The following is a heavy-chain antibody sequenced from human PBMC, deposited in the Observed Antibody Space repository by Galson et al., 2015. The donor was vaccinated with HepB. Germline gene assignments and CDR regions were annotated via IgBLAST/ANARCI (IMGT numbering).Heavy chain of an antibody. Sequence: SLRLSCAASGFTFGSYSMNWVRQAPGKGLEWVSSISSSSSYIYYADSVKGRFTISRDNAKNSLYLQMNSLRAEDTAVYYCARLIAAAGINWFDPWGQGTLVTVSS. V-gene: IGHV3-21*01. CDR1: GFTFGSYS. CDR2: ISSSSSYI. D-gene: IGHD6-13*01. CDR3: ARLIAAAGINWFDP. J-gene: IGHJ5*02.